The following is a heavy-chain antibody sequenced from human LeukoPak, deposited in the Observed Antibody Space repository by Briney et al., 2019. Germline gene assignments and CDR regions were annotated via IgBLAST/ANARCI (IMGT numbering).Heavy chain of an antibody. CDR2: ICTSGTI. D-gene: IGHD6-19*01. CDR1: GDSISSCY. J-gene: IGHJ5*02. Sequence: SETLSLTCTVSGDSISSCYWSWIRQPAEKGLEWIGRICTSGTINYNPSLKNRVTMSVDTSKNQFSLKLTSVTAADTAVYYCAREYSSGWDSTPHTPKYNWFDPWGQGTLVTVSS. V-gene: IGHV4-4*07. CDR3: AREYSSGWDSTPHTPKYNWFDP.